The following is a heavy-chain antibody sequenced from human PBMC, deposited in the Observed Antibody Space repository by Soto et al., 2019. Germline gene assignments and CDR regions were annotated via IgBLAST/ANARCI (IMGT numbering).Heavy chain of an antibody. CDR3: ARGGVGAAGGMDV. D-gene: IGHD1-26*01. J-gene: IGHJ6*02. V-gene: IGHV1-69*08. CDR1: GGNFIIYT. Sequence: QVQLVQSGAEVKQPGSSVKVSCKSSGGNFIIYTITWVRQAPGQGLEWMGRVIPIFTKTNYAQKFQGRITLTADRAPSTAYMELSGLTSEDQAVYHCARGGVGAAGGMDVWGPGTTVTVSS. CDR2: VIPIFTKT.